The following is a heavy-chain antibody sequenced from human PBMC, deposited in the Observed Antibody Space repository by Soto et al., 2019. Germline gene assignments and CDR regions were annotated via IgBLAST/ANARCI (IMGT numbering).Heavy chain of an antibody. V-gene: IGHV4-4*02. Sequence: SETLSLTCAVSGGSISSSNWWSWVRQPPGKGLEWIGEIYHSGSTNYNPSLKSRVTISVDKSKNQFSLKLSSVTAADTAVYYCARANYYDSSGYFPRGYYFDYWGQGTLVTVSS. D-gene: IGHD3-22*01. CDR3: ARANYYDSSGYFPRGYYFDY. J-gene: IGHJ4*02. CDR2: IYHSGST. CDR1: GGSISSSNW.